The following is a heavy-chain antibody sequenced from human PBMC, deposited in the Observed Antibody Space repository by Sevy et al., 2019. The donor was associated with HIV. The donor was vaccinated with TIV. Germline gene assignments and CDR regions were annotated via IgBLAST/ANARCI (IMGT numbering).Heavy chain of an antibody. CDR1: GFTFSSYS. V-gene: IGHV3-21*01. CDR2: ISSSSSYI. CDR3: ARDSGLYCTNGVCYNSAIDY. J-gene: IGHJ4*02. D-gene: IGHD2-8*01. Sequence: GGSLRLSCAASGFTFSSYSMNWVRQAPGKGLEWVSSISSSSSYIYYADSVKGRFTISRDNAKNSLYLQMNSLRAEDTAVYYCARDSGLYCTNGVCYNSAIDYWGQGTLVTVSS.